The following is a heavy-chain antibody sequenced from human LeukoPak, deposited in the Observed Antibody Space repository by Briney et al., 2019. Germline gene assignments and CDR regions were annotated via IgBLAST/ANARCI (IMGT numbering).Heavy chain of an antibody. CDR1: GYSFTSYW. D-gene: IGHD3-22*01. J-gene: IGHJ5*02. CDR3: ITAHLDSSGYYLS. V-gene: IGHV5-51*01. CDR2: IYPGDSDT. Sequence: GESLKISCKGSGYSFTSYWIGWVRQMPGKGLEWMGIIYPGDSDTRYSPSFQGQVTISADKSISTAYLQWSSLKASDTAMYYCITAHLDSSGYYLSWGQGTLVTVSS.